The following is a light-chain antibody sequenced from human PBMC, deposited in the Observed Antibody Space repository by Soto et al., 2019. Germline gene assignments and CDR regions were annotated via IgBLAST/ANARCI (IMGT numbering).Light chain of an antibody. CDR3: QQYAGSPRT. Sequence: EIVLTQSPGTLSLPPGERATLSCRASQSISSNYLAWYQQTPGQAPRLLIYDASSRAAGIPDRFSGSGSGTDFTLTISRLEPEDFGVYYCQQYAGSPRTFGQGTKVEVK. V-gene: IGKV3-20*01. CDR2: DAS. J-gene: IGKJ1*01. CDR1: QSISSNY.